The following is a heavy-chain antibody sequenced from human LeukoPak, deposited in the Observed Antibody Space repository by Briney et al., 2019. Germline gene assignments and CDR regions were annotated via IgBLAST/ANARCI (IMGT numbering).Heavy chain of an antibody. CDR1: GFTVSSNY. CDR3: AVAVVGGHDY. Sequence: GGSLRLSCAASGFTVSSNYMSWVRQAPGKGLEWVSVIYSGGTTFYADSVKGRFTISRDNSKNTLYLQMNSLRAEDTAVYYCAVAVVGGHDYWGRGTLVTVSS. J-gene: IGHJ4*02. D-gene: IGHD6-19*01. CDR2: IYSGGTT. V-gene: IGHV3-53*01.